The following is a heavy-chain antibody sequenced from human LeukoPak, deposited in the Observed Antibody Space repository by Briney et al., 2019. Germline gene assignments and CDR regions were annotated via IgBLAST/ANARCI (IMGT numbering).Heavy chain of an antibody. Sequence: SVKVSCKASGGTSSSYAISWVRQAPGQGLEWMGRIIPIFSTANYAQKFQGRVTITTDESTSTAYMELSSLGSEDTAVYYCARAVPGDAFDIWGQGTMVTVSS. V-gene: IGHV1-69*05. CDR3: ARAVPGDAFDI. CDR2: IIPIFSTA. D-gene: IGHD1-14*01. CDR1: GGTSSSYA. J-gene: IGHJ3*02.